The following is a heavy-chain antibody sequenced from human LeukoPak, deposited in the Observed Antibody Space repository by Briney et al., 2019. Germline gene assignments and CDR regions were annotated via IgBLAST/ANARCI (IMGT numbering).Heavy chain of an antibody. CDR1: GGTFSSYA. J-gene: IGHJ4*02. Sequence: ASVKVSCKASGGTFSSYAISWVRQAPGQGLEWMGRIIPIFGIANYAQKFQGRVTITADKSTSTAYMELGSLRSEDTAVYYCARESEQQLVDYWGQGTLVTVSS. D-gene: IGHD6-13*01. CDR2: IIPIFGIA. CDR3: ARESEQQLVDY. V-gene: IGHV1-69*04.